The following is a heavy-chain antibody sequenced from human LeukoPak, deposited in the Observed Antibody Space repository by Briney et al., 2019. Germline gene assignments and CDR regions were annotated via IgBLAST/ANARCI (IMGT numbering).Heavy chain of an antibody. CDR2: TNLNTGDT. D-gene: IGHD6-13*01. J-gene: IGHJ1*01. Sequence: ASVKVSCKASGFTFTVFYIHWVRQAPGQGLEWMGWTNLNTGDTKYAQKFQGRVTMTRDTSINTAYMELSSLRSDDMAIYFCARGAAAVHWGQGTLVTVSS. CDR3: ARGAAAVH. V-gene: IGHV1-2*02. CDR1: GFTFTVFY.